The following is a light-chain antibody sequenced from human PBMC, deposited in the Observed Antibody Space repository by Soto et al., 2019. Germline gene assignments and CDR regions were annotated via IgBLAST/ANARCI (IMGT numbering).Light chain of an antibody. CDR1: QSVSSY. CDR2: DAS. CDR3: QQRSNWPPWT. J-gene: IGKJ1*01. V-gene: IGKV3-11*01. Sequence: EIVLTQSPATLSLSPGERATLSCRASQSVSSYLAWYQQKPGQAPRLLIYDASNRATGIPARFSGSGSGTDVTLTISSLEPEEFAVYYWQQRSNWPPWTFGQGTKVEIK.